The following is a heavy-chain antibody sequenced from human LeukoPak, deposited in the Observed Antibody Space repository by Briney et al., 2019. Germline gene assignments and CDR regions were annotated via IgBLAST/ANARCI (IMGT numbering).Heavy chain of an antibody. CDR1: GGSISSYY. CDR2: IHTSGNT. D-gene: IGHD4-17*01. V-gene: IGHV4-4*08. Sequence: SETLSLTCTVSGGSISSYYWSWIRQPPGKGLEWIGRIHTSGNTNYNPSLKSRVTISVDTSKNQFSLKLSSLTAADTAVYYCVRRAYYGDYFDYWGQGTLVTVSS. J-gene: IGHJ4*02. CDR3: VRRAYYGDYFDY.